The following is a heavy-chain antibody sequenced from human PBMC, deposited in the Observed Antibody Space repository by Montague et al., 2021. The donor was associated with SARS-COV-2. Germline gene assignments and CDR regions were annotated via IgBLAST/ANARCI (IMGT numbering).Heavy chain of an antibody. CDR3: AREVGRGYCVYEGEY. Sequence: SETLSLTCAVYGGSFSGYYWSWIRQPPGKGLEWIGEINHSGSTNYNPSLKSRVTISVDTSKNQFSLKLTSVTAADTAVYYCAREVGRGYCVYEGEYWGQGTLVTVSS. V-gene: IGHV4-34*01. CDR1: GGSFSGYY. CDR2: INHSGST. D-gene: IGHD5/OR15-5a*01. J-gene: IGHJ4*02.